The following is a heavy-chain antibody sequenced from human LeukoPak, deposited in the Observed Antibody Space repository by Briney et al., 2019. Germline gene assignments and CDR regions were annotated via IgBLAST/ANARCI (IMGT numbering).Heavy chain of an antibody. D-gene: IGHD1-26*01. V-gene: IGHV5-51*01. CDR3: ARRSSGSYSVGGYYYYMDV. J-gene: IGHJ6*03. CDR1: GYSFTTYW. Sequence: GDPLKISGKGSGYSFTTYWFGWVRQMPGKGLKWMGIIYPGDSDTRYSPSFQGEVTISADKSISTAYLQWSSRKASATAMYYCARRSSGSYSVGGYYYYMDVWGKRTTDTVSS. CDR2: IYPGDSDT.